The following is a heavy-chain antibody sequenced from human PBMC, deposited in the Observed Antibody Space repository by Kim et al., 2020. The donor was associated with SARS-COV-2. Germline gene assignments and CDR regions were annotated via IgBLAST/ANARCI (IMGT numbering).Heavy chain of an antibody. Sequence: ASVKVSCKASGYTFTSYYMHWVRQAPGQGLEWMGIINPSGGSTSYAQKFQGRVTMTRDTSTSTVYMELSSLRSEDTAVYYCAAESPHYYGSGSYFQGYGMDVWGQGTTVTVSS. CDR2: INPSGGST. CDR3: AAESPHYYGSGSYFQGYGMDV. D-gene: IGHD3-10*01. CDR1: GYTFTSYY. V-gene: IGHV1-46*01. J-gene: IGHJ6*02.